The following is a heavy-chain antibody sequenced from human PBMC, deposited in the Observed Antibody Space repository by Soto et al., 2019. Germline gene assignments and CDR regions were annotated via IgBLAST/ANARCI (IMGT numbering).Heavy chain of an antibody. CDR2: INHSGST. J-gene: IGHJ4*02. Sequence: SETLSLTCAVYVGSFIGYYWSWIRQPPGKGLEWIGEINHSGSTNYNPSLKSRVTISVDTSKNQFSLKLSSVTAADTAVYYCARGRGIAARTPFDYWGQGTLVTVSS. V-gene: IGHV4-34*01. CDR3: ARGRGIAARTPFDY. CDR1: VGSFIGYY. D-gene: IGHD6-6*01.